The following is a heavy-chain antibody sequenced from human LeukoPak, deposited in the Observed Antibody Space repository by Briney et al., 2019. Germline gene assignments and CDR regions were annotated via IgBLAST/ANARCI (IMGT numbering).Heavy chain of an antibody. Sequence: GGSLRPSCAASGFTFSSYAMSWVRQAAGKGLEWVSGISGSGGTTYYADSVKGRFTISRDNSKNTMYLQMNSLRAEDTALYYCAILGSSSGYYYTGMDVWGQGTTVTVSS. CDR2: ISGSGGTT. J-gene: IGHJ6*02. CDR1: GFTFSSYA. CDR3: AILGSSSGYYYTGMDV. V-gene: IGHV3-23*01. D-gene: IGHD6-6*01.